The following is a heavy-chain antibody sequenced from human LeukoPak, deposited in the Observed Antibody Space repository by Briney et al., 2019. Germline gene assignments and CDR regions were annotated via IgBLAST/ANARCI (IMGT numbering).Heavy chain of an antibody. CDR2: INHSGST. CDR3: ARVPRVAAAGTVRYGMDV. Sequence: SETLSLTCAVYGGSFSGYYWSWIRQAPGKGLEWIGEINHSGSTNYNPSLKSRVTISVDTSKNQFSLKLSSVTAADTAVYYCARVPRVAAAGTVRYGMDVWGQGTTVTVSS. CDR1: GGSFSGYY. D-gene: IGHD6-13*01. V-gene: IGHV4-34*01. J-gene: IGHJ6*02.